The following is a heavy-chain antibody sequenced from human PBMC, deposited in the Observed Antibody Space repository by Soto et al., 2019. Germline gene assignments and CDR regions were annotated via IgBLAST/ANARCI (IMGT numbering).Heavy chain of an antibody. V-gene: IGHV4-59*11. Sequence: SETLSLTCTVSGGSINSHYWSWIRQPPGKGLEWIGYMYYSGNTYYNPSLQSRVTISVDTSKNQISLRLNSVTAADTAVYYCARVGARRFGHWGQGTLVTVSS. CDR3: ARVGARRFGH. J-gene: IGHJ4*02. CDR1: GGSINSHY. D-gene: IGHD1-26*01. CDR2: MYYSGNT.